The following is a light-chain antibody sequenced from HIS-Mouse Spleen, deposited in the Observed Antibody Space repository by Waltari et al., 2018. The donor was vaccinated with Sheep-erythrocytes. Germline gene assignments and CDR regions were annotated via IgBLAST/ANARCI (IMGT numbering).Light chain of an antibody. V-gene: IGLV2-23*02. CDR3: CSYAGSSTPWV. J-gene: IGLJ3*02. Sequence: QSALTQPASVSGSPGQSITISCTGTSSDVGSYNLVSWYQQHPGKAPKLMIYEVSTRSSWVSNSFSRSLSGKTACLTFSGLPADDEADYDCCSYAGSSTPWVFGGGTKLTVL. CDR2: EVS. CDR1: SSDVGSYNL.